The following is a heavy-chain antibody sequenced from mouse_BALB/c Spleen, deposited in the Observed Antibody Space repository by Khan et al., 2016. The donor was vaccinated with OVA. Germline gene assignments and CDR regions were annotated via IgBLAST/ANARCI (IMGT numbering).Heavy chain of an antibody. CDR3: ARIYGGDFDY. V-gene: IGHV3-2*02. CDR2: ISYSGNT. CDR1: GYSITTDYA. Sequence: EVQLVESGPGLVKPSQSLSLTCTVTGYSITTDYAWNWIRQFPGSKLEWMGHISYSGNTKYNPSLKSRISITRDTSKNQFFLQLKSVTTEDTAIYYCARIYGGDFDYWGQGTTLTVSS. D-gene: IGHD1-1*01. J-gene: IGHJ2*01.